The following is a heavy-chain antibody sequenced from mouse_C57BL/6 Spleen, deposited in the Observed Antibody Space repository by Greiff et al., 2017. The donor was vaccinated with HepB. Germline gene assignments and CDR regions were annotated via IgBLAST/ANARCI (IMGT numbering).Heavy chain of an antibody. CDR2: IDPSDSYT. Sequence: QVQLKQPGAELVMPGASVKLSCKASGYTFTSYWMHWVKQRPGQGLEWIGEIDPSDSYTNYNQKFKGKSTLTVDKSSSTAYMQLSSLTSEDSAVYYCARGGYYGSSYGDAMDYWGQGTSVTVSS. V-gene: IGHV1-69*01. CDR3: ARGGYYGSSYGDAMDY. J-gene: IGHJ4*01. CDR1: GYTFTSYW. D-gene: IGHD1-1*01.